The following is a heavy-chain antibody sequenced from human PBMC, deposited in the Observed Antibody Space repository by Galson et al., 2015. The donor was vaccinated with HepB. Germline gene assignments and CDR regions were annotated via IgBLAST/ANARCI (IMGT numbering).Heavy chain of an antibody. J-gene: IGHJ3*02. D-gene: IGHD1-14*01. CDR1: GFTFTSSA. CDR3: AALPRRAHPEPFDI. Sequence: SVKVSCKASGFTFTSSAMQWVRQARGQRLEWIGWIVVGSGNTNYAQKFQERVTITRDMSTSTAYMELSSLRSEDTAVYYCAALPRRAHPEPFDIWGQGTMVTVSS. V-gene: IGHV1-58*02. CDR2: IVVGSGNT.